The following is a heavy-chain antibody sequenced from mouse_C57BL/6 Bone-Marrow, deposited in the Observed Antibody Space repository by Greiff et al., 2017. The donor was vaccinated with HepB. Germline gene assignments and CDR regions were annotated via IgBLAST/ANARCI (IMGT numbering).Heavy chain of an antibody. Sequence: VKLQQPGAELVRPGSSVKLSCKASGYTFTSYWMHWVKQRPIQGLEWIGNIDPSDSETHYNQKFKDKATLTVDKSSSTAYMQLSSLTSEDSAVYYCARSNYGSRPFAYWGQGTLVTVSA. V-gene: IGHV1-52*01. J-gene: IGHJ3*01. CDR2: IDPSDSET. CDR1: GYTFTSYW. CDR3: ARSNYGSRPFAY. D-gene: IGHD1-1*01.